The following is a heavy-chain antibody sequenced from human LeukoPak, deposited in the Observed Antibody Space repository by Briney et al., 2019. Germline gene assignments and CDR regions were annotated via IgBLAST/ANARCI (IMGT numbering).Heavy chain of an antibody. CDR2: INPNSGGT. J-gene: IGHJ6*03. D-gene: IGHD5-18*01. Sequence: ASVKVSCKASGYTFTGYYMHWVRQAPGQGLEWMGWINPNSGGTNYAQKFQGRVTMTRDTSISTAYMELSRLRSDDTAVYYCARDERNTAMVYYYYYYMDVWGKGTTVTVSS. CDR1: GYTFTGYY. V-gene: IGHV1-2*02. CDR3: ARDERNTAMVYYYYYYMDV.